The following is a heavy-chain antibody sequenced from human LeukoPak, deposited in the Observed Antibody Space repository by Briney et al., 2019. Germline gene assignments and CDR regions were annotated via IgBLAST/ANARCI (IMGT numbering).Heavy chain of an antibody. CDR1: GYTFTGYY. V-gene: IGHV1-2*02. J-gene: IGHJ5*02. Sequence: ASVKVSCKASGYTFTGYYMNWVRQAPGQGLEWMGWINPNSGRTNYAQNFQGRVTMTRDPSISTAYMELNSLTSNDTAVYYCARTRVYSSSWYFPPFDPWGQGTLVTVSS. CDR2: INPNSGRT. CDR3: ARTRVYSSSWYFPPFDP. D-gene: IGHD6-13*01.